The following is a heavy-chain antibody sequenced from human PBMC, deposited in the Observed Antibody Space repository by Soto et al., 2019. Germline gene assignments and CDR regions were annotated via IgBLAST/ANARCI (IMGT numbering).Heavy chain of an antibody. V-gene: IGHV3-30*04. CDR2: ISYDGSNK. CDR1: GFTFSSYA. CDR3: AKDQIRLYSSSSSPSLDYYYGMDV. D-gene: IGHD6-6*01. J-gene: IGHJ6*02. Sequence: PGGSLRLSCAASGFTFSSYAMHWVRQAPGKGLEWVAVISYDGSNKYYADSVKGRFTISGDNSKNTLYLQMNSLRAEDTAVYYCAKDQIRLYSSSSSPSLDYYYGMDVWGQGTTVTVSS.